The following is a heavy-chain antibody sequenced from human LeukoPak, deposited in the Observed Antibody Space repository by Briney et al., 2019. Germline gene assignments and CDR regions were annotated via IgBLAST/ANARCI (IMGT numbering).Heavy chain of an antibody. CDR2: ITYGGAT. CDR3: VRGRYCSSASCYDWFDP. CDR1: NGSFGGYH. D-gene: IGHD2-2*01. J-gene: IGHJ5*02. Sequence: SATLSLTFAVYNGSFGGYHWNWIRRPPGKRLEWIGDITYGGATNYNPSLRSRATMSVDTSKKQFSLKLTSLTAADTAVYYCVRGRYCSSASCYDWFDPWGPGTHVSVSS. V-gene: IGHV4-34*01.